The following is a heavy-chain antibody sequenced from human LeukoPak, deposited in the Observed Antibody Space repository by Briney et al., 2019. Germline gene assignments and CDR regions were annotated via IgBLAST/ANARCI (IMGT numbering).Heavy chain of an antibody. CDR1: GFTFSSYS. CDR3: ARDEVGAYYYYMDV. CDR2: ISSSSSYI. J-gene: IGHJ6*03. D-gene: IGHD1-26*01. V-gene: IGHV3-21*01. Sequence: GGSLRLSCAASGFTFSSYSMNWVRQAPGKGLEWVSSISSSSSYIYYADPVKGRFTISRDNAKNSLYLQMNSLRAEDTAVYYCARDEVGAYYYYMDVWGKGTTVTTSS.